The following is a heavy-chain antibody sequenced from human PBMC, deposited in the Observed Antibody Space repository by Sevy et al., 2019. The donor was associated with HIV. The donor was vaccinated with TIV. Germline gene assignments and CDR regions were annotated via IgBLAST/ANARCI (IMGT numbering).Heavy chain of an antibody. D-gene: IGHD5-18*01. CDR2: INPNSGDT. CDR1: GYTFTDYF. Sequence: ASVKVSCKASGYTFTDYFMHWVRQAPGQGLEWMAWINPNSGDTKYAQKCQGRVTVTRDTSIRTAYMELSRLRVDDTAVYYCASPGGYRYGSLLDNWGQGTLVTVSS. V-gene: IGHV1-2*02. CDR3: ASPGGYRYGSLLDN. J-gene: IGHJ4*02.